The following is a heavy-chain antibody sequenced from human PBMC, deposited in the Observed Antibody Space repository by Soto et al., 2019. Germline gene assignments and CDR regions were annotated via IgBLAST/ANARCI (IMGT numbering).Heavy chain of an antibody. CDR2: MHHSGAT. J-gene: IGHJ4*02. D-gene: IGHD3-10*01. Sequence: SETLSLTCLVSGGSMICPNWWSWVRHSPLEGLEWIAEMHHSGATNYNPSLKSRVIISIDKSKNQFSLNLSSVTAADTAVYYCATGSLYYYGSGGMWDSWGRGALVTVSS. V-gene: IGHV4-4*02. CDR1: GGSMICPNW. CDR3: ATGSLYYYGSGGMWDS.